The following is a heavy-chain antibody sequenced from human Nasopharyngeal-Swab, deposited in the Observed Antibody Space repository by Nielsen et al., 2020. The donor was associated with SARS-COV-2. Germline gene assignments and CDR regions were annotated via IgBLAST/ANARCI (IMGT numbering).Heavy chain of an antibody. V-gene: IGHV1-69*10. Sequence: WVRQAPGQGLEWMGGIIPILGIANYAQKFQGRVTITADKSTSTAYMELSSLRSEDTAVYYCASRHCSSTSCYHWFDPWGQGTLVTVSS. J-gene: IGHJ5*02. CDR2: IIPILGIA. CDR3: ASRHCSSTSCYHWFDP. D-gene: IGHD2-2*01.